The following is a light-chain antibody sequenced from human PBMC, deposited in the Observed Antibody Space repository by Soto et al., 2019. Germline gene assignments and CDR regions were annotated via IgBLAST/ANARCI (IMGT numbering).Light chain of an antibody. Sequence: QSVLTQPPSASGTPGQRVTISCSGSNSNIGSNIVNWYQQLPGTAPKLLIHSNNQRPSGVPDRFSGSKSDTSASLAISGLQTDDEADYYCVARDDSLNGLVFGGGTKLTVL. CDR3: VARDDSLNGLV. V-gene: IGLV1-44*01. CDR2: SNN. J-gene: IGLJ2*01. CDR1: NSNIGSNI.